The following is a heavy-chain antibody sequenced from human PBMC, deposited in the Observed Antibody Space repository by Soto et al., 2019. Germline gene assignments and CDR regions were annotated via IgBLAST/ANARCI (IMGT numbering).Heavy chain of an antibody. CDR2: LSYDGSNK. J-gene: IGHJ6*02. CDR3: AKDGFRGVIITAYYYGMDG. V-gene: IGHV3-30*18. CDR1: GFTFSSYG. D-gene: IGHD3-10*01. Sequence: PGGSLRLSCAASGFTFSSYGMHWVRQAPGKGLEWVAVLSYDGSNKYYADSVKGRFTISRDNSKNTLYLQMNSLRAEDTAVYYCAKDGFRGVIITAYYYGMDGWGQGTTVTVSS.